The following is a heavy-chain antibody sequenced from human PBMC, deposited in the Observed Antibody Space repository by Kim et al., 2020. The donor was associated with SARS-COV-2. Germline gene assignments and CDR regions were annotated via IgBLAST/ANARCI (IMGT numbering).Heavy chain of an antibody. J-gene: IGHJ4*02. CDR3: ARDSNYVRD. CDR1: GFTFSSYE. CDR2: ISSSGSTI. V-gene: IGHV3-48*03. D-gene: IGHD4-4*01. Sequence: GGSLRLSCAASGFTFSSYEMNWVRQAPGKGLEWVSYISSSGSTIYYANSVKGRFTIPRDNDKNSLYLQMNSLGAEDTAVYYCARDSNYVRDWGQGTLVTVSS.